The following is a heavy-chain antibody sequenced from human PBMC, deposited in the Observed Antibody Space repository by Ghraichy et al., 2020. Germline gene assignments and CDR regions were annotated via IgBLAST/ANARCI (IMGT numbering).Heavy chain of an antibody. V-gene: IGHV4-59*01. Sequence: SQTLSLTCTVSGASISTYYWSWIRKPPGKGLEWFGYIYYSGSTNYNPSLKSRVTISIDTSKNQFSLNLNSVTAADTAVYYCARGPIVAAGWNYGMDVWGQGTTVTVSS. J-gene: IGHJ6*02. CDR2: IYYSGST. CDR1: GASISTYY. D-gene: IGHD6-13*01. CDR3: ARGPIVAAGWNYGMDV.